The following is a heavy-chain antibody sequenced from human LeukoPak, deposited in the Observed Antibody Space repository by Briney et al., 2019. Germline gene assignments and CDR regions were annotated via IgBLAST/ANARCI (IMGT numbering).Heavy chain of an antibody. CDR1: GXTFSSYW. CDR2: INSDGSST. D-gene: IGHD6-13*01. Sequence: PGGSLRLSCAASGXTFSSYWMHWVRQAPGKGLVWVSRINSDGSSTSYAGSVKGRFTISRDNAKNTLYLQMNSLRAEDTAVYYCARDEQLDQHIDYWGQGTLVTVSS. CDR3: ARDEQLDQHIDY. V-gene: IGHV3-74*01. J-gene: IGHJ4*02.